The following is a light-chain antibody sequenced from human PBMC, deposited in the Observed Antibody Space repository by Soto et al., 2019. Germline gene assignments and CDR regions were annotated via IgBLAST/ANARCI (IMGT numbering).Light chain of an antibody. J-gene: IGKJ1*01. Sequence: DIQMTQSPSTLSASVGDRVTITCRASQSIVGWLAWYQQKPGKAPKLLIYDASSLEGGVPSRSTGSGSGTEFTLTISSLQPDDFATYYCQQYNSYPWTFGQGTKV. V-gene: IGKV1-5*01. CDR2: DAS. CDR3: QQYNSYPWT. CDR1: QSIVGW.